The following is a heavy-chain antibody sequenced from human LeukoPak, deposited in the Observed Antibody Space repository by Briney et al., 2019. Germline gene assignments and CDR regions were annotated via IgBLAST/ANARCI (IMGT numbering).Heavy chain of an antibody. CDR1: GGSFSGYY. CDR3: AREVTPPLGMDV. J-gene: IGHJ6*02. D-gene: IGHD2-21*02. CDR2: INHSGST. Sequence: PSETLSHTCAVYGGSFSGYYWSWIRQPPGKGLEWIGEINHSGSTNYNPSLKSRVTISVDTSKNQFSLKLSSVTAADTAVYYCAREVTPPLGMDVWGQGTTVTVSS. V-gene: IGHV4-34*01.